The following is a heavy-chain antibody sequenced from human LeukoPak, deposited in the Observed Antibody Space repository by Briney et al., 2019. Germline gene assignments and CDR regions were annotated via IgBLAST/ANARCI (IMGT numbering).Heavy chain of an antibody. CDR3: ATYRRGYHDSSESYYFDY. Sequence: GGSLRLSCTASGFTFSSYAMSWVRQAPGKGLEWVSVVRGTGDRTYYADSVKGRFTISRDNSKNTLYLQMNGLRAEDTAVYYCATYRRGYHDSSESYYFDYWGQGALVTVSS. D-gene: IGHD3-22*01. V-gene: IGHV3-23*01. CDR1: GFTFSSYA. J-gene: IGHJ4*02. CDR2: VRGTGDRT.